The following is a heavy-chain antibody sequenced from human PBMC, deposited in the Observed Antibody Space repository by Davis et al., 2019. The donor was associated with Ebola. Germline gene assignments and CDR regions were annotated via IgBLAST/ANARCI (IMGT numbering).Heavy chain of an antibody. J-gene: IGHJ4*02. CDR3: ANSGWFASTF. D-gene: IGHD6-19*01. Sequence: PGGSLRLSCAASGFTFSRSWMTWVRQAPGKGLEWVANINHDGREKYYVDSVKGRFTVSRDNAKNSLYLQMSSLRAEDTAVYYCANSGWFASTFWGQGALVTVSS. V-gene: IGHV3-7*01. CDR2: INHDGREK. CDR1: GFTFSRSW.